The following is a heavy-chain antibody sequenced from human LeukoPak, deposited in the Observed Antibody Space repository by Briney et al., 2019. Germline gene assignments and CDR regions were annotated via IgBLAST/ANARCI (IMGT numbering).Heavy chain of an antibody. CDR1: GDSISSYF. J-gene: IGHJ6*03. CDR2: IYSSGST. CDR3: ARAGVQWQRPRDYYYYYMDV. Sequence: PSETLSLTCTVSGDSISSYFWTWIRQPAGKGLEWIGRIYSSGSTNYNPSLKSRVTISVDKSRNQFSLKLSSVTAADTAAYYCARAGVQWQRPRDYYYYYMDVWGKGSTVTVSS. V-gene: IGHV4-4*07. D-gene: IGHD6-19*01.